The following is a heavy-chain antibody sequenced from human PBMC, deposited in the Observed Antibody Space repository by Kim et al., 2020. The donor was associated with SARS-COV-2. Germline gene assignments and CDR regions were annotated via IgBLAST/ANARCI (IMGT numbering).Heavy chain of an antibody. CDR2: ISGGGGST. CDR1: GFTFSIYA. V-gene: IGHV3-23*01. Sequence: GGSLRLSCAASGFTFSIYAMTWVRLAPGKGLEWVSTISGGGGSTYYADSVKGRFTISRDNSKNTLYLQMNSLRADDTAIYYCAKGQSGMDVWGQGTTGTV. J-gene: IGHJ6*02. CDR3: AKGQSGMDV.